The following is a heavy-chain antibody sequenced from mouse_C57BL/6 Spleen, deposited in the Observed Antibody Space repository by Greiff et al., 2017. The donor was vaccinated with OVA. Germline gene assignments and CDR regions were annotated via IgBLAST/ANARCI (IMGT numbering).Heavy chain of an antibody. D-gene: IGHD2-4*01. J-gene: IGHJ2*01. V-gene: IGHV1-52*01. CDR3: ARAGYYDYLYYLDY. CDR2: IDPSDSET. Sequence: QVQLQQPGAELVRPGSSVKLSCKASGYTFTSYWMHWVKQRPIQGLEWIGNIDPSDSETHYNQKFKDKATLTVDKSSSTAYMQLSSLTSEDSAVYYCARAGYYDYLYYLDYWGQGTTLTVSS. CDR1: GYTFTSYW.